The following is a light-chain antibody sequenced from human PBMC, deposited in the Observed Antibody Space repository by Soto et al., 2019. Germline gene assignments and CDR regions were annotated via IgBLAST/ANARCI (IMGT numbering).Light chain of an antibody. CDR2: AAS. CDR1: QGISTY. V-gene: IGKV1-16*01. Sequence: QPPSSRSASVGDRVTITCRASQGISTYLNCYQQKPGKAPKLLIYAASSLQSGVPSRFSGSGSGTEFTLTISSLQPDDFATYYCQHYNSYSEAFGQGTRLEIK. CDR3: QHYNSYSEA. J-gene: IGKJ5*01.